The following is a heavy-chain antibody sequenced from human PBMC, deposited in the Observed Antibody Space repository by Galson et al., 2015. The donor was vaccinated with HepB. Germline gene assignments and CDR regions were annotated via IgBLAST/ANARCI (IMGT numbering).Heavy chain of an antibody. Sequence: SLRLSCAASGLTFNTYGMHWVRQAPGKGLEWVAVIWSDGRNQYYADSVQGRFTISRDNSRNTLYLQMNGLRAEDTALYYCAAEAHIASPACLDSWGQGTLVTVSS. CDR2: IWSDGRNQ. J-gene: IGHJ4*02. CDR3: AAEAHIASPACLDS. D-gene: IGHD6-13*01. CDR1: GLTFNTYG. V-gene: IGHV3-33*01.